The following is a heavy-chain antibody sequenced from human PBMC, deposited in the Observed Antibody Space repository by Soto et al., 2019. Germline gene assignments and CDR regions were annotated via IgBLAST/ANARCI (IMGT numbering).Heavy chain of an antibody. D-gene: IGHD6-6*01. CDR1: GFTLSGYA. Sequence: VQLVQSGAEVKKPGSSVKVSCAASGFTLSGYAMDWVRQAPGKGLEYVSGISSNGVGTYYANSVQGRFSISRDNSKNTVYLQMGSLRPEDMAVYYCARRARPDFYYMDVWGKGTTVTVSS. J-gene: IGHJ6*03. CDR2: ISSNGVGT. V-gene: IGHV3-64*01. CDR3: ARRARPDFYYMDV.